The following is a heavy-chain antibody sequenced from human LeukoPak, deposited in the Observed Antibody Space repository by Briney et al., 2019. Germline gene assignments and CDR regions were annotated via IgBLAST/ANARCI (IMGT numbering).Heavy chain of an antibody. Sequence: SQTLSLTCAISGDGVSSNSASWNWIRQSPSRGLEWLGRTFYRSKWYNDYAVSVKSRITINPDTSKNQLSLQLNSVTSEDTAVYYCARGKAVSGSPTSFFDHWGQGMLVTASS. V-gene: IGHV6-1*01. CDR2: TFYRSKWYN. J-gene: IGHJ4*02. CDR1: GDGVSSNSAS. CDR3: ARGKAVSGSPTSFFDH. D-gene: IGHD6-19*01.